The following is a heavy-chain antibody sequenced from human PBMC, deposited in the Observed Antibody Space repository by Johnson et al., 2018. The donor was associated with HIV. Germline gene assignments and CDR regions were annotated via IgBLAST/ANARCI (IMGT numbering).Heavy chain of an antibody. CDR1: AFTLTNYA. CDR3: AREDSAFDI. Sequence: VQLVESGGGVVQPGRSLRLSCAASAFTLTNYAIHWVRQAPGKGLEWVANIKEDGSEKYYVDSVKGRFTISRDNAKNSVYLQMNSLRAEDTAVYYCAREDSAFDIWGQGTMVTVSS. CDR2: IKEDGSEK. J-gene: IGHJ3*02. V-gene: IGHV3-7*03.